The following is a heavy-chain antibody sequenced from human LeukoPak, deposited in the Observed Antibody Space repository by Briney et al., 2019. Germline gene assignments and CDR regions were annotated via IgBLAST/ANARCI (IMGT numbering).Heavy chain of an antibody. V-gene: IGHV4-59*01. CDR2: IYYSGST. Sequence: SETLSLTCTVSSGSINSYYWNWIRQPPGKGLEWIGYIYYSGSTNYNPSLKSRVTISVDTSKNQFSLKLSSVTAADTAVYYCARDKGSWSYWGQGTLVTVSS. CDR3: ARDKGSWSY. CDR1: SGSINSYY. J-gene: IGHJ4*02. D-gene: IGHD2-15*01.